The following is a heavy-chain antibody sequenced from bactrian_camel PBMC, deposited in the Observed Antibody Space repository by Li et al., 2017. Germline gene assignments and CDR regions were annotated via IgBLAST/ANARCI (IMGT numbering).Heavy chain of an antibody. CDR1: GDAFSTFW. CDR2: IWPGINWT. D-gene: IGHD5*01. J-gene: IGHJ4*01. CDR3: AAALPPLRDGWNSPNSYNN. Sequence: HVQLVESGGGSVQVGGSLRLSCAASGDAFSTFWMGWFRQSPGKERQGVAAIWPGINWTRYADSVKGRFTISPDMAKNAVYLQMSSLKPEEAGMYYCAAALPPLRDGWNSPNSYNNWGQGTQVTVS. V-gene: IGHV3S1*01.